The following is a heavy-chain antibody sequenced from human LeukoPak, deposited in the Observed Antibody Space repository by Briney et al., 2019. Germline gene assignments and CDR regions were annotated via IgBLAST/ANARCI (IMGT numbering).Heavy chain of an antibody. V-gene: IGHV1-8*01. D-gene: IGHD3-22*01. J-gene: IGHJ4*02. CDR1: GYTFPSYD. CDR2: RNPNSGNT. Sequence: GASVKVSRKPSGYTFPSYDINWVRQAPGQGLDWIGGRNPNSGNTGYAQKFQGRVTMTRNTSISTAYMELSSLRSEDTAVYYCARAGLSYYYDSSGYSDDYWGQGTLVTVSS. CDR3: ARAGLSYYYDSSGYSDDY.